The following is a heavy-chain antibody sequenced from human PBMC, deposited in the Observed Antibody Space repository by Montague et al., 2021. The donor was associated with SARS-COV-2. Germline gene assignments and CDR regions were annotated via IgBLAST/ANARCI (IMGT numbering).Heavy chain of an antibody. V-gene: IGHV4-39*01. Sequence: TLSLTCTVSGGSISSSSYYWGWIRQPPGKGLEWIGSIYYSGSTYYNPSLKSRVTISVDTSKNQFSPKLSSVTAADTAVYYCARHYGVVVPAAIYYYYGMDVWGQGTTVTVSS. CDR2: IYYSGST. CDR1: GGSISSSSYY. CDR3: ARHYGVVVPAAIYYYYGMDV. J-gene: IGHJ6*02. D-gene: IGHD2-2*02.